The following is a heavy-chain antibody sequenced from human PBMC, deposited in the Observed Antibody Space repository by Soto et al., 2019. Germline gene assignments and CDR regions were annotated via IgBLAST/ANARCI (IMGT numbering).Heavy chain of an antibody. D-gene: IGHD3-16*01. CDR3: VRNRGNPDSFDI. J-gene: IGHJ3*02. Sequence: EVQLVESGGGLVQPGESLRLSCAASGFTFSPFWMHWVRQAPGKGLEWVSHMNADGSTTLYADSVKGRFTISRDNAKNTRKLQMSSLRAEDTAVYYCVRNRGNPDSFDIGGKGTRFTVSS. V-gene: IGHV3-74*01. CDR1: GFTFSPFW. CDR2: MNADGSTT.